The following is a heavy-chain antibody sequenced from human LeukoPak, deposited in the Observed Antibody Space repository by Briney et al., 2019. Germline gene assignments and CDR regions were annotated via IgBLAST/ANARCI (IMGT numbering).Heavy chain of an antibody. CDR3: ARVVGSTSAFDI. V-gene: IGHV4-59*08. Sequence: SETLSLTCTVSGGSISSYYWSWIRQPPGKGLEWIGYIYYSGSTNYNPSLKSRVTISVDTSKNQFSLKLSSVTGADTAVYYCARVVGSTSAFDIWGQGTMVTVSS. D-gene: IGHD1-26*01. J-gene: IGHJ3*02. CDR1: GGSISSYY. CDR2: IYYSGST.